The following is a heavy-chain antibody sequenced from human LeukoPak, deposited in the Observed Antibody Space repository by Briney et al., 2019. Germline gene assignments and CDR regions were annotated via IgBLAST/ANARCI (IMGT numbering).Heavy chain of an antibody. CDR2: ISGSSGST. CDR1: GFTFSSYA. D-gene: IGHD5-12*01. CDR3: ARYWEGGYSGPQVGAFDI. V-gene: IGHV3-23*01. J-gene: IGHJ3*02. Sequence: GGSLRLSCAASGFTFSSYAMSWVRQAPGKGLEWVSAISGSSGSTYYADSVKGRFTISRDNAKNSLYLQMNSLRAEDTALYHCARYWEGGYSGPQVGAFDIWGQGTMVTVSS.